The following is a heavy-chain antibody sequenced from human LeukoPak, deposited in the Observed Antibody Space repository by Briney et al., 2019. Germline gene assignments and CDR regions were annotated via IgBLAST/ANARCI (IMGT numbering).Heavy chain of an antibody. Sequence: GGSLRLSCAASGFTFDDYAMHWVRQPPGKGLKWFSGISWNSGIIIYVDSVEGRFTISRDNAKNSLYLQMNSVRADDTALYYCAKASSGGSVPYYFDFWGEGTLVTVSS. D-gene: IGHD6-25*01. V-gene: IGHV3-9*01. CDR3: AKASSGGSVPYYFDF. CDR1: GFTFDDYA. CDR2: ISWNSGII. J-gene: IGHJ4*02.